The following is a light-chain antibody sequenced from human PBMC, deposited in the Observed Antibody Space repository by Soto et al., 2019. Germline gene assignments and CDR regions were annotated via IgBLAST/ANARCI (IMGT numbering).Light chain of an antibody. CDR1: QSVSSSY. Sequence: EIVLTQSPGTLALSPGXRATLSCRASQSVSSSYLAWYQQKPGQAPRLLIYGASSRATGIPDRFSGSGSGTDFTLTISRLEPEDFAVYYCQQYGSSPSLTFVGGTKVDIK. J-gene: IGKJ4*01. CDR2: GAS. V-gene: IGKV3-20*01. CDR3: QQYGSSPSLT.